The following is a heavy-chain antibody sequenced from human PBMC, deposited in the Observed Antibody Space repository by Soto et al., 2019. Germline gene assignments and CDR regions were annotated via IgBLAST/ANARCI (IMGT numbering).Heavy chain of an antibody. CDR2: ISSNGGST. J-gene: IGHJ6*02. CDR1: GFTFSSYA. CDR3: VNGGEVLRYFDWLLPDYYYGMDV. V-gene: IGHV3-64D*06. D-gene: IGHD3-9*01. Sequence: GALRLSCSASGFTFSSYAMHWVRQAPGKGLEYVSAISSNGGSTYYADSVKGRFTISRDNSKNTLYLQMSSLRAEDTAVYYCVNGGEVLRYFDWLLPDYYYGMDVWGQGTTVTVSS.